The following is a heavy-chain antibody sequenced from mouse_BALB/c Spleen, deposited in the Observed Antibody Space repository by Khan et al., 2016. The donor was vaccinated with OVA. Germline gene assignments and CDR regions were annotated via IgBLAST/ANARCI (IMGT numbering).Heavy chain of an antibody. CDR2: ISSGGDYI. V-gene: IGHV5-9-3*01. D-gene: IGHD1-3*01. CDR1: GFTFSTYA. J-gene: IGHJ3*01. CDR3: ARHNFGPFAY. Sequence: EVELVESGGDLVKPGGSLKLSCTASGFTFSTYAMSWVRQTPEKRLEWVATISSGGDYIYYPDSVKGRFTISRDNAKNTLYLQMSSLRSEDTARYYCARHNFGPFAYWGQGTLVAVSA.